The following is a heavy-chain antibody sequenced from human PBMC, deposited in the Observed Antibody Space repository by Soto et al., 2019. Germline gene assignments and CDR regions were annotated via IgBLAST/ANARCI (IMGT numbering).Heavy chain of an antibody. CDR1: GGSISSGGYY. V-gene: IGHV4-31*03. D-gene: IGHD3-10*01. Sequence: TLSLTRPVSGGSISSGGYYWSWIRQHPGKGLEWIGYIYYSGSTYYNPSLKSRVTISVDTSKNQFSLKLSSVTAADTAVYYCARGVLWFGTLYYMDVWGKGTTVTVSS. CDR2: IYYSGST. J-gene: IGHJ6*03. CDR3: ARGVLWFGTLYYMDV.